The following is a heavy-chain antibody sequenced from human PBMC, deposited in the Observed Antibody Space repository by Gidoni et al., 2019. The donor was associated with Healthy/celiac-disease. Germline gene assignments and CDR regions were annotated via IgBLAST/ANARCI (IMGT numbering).Heavy chain of an antibody. Sequence: EVQLLESGGGLVQPGGSLRLSCAASGFTFSSYAMSWVRQAPGKGLEWVSAISGSGGSTYYADSVKGRFTISRDNSKNTLYLQMNSLRAEDTAVYYCAKDEPTEPQSEGRYDFWSGYPFDYWGQGTLVTVSS. CDR1: GFTFSSYA. CDR2: ISGSGGST. CDR3: AKDEPTEPQSEGRYDFWSGYPFDY. D-gene: IGHD3-3*01. J-gene: IGHJ4*02. V-gene: IGHV3-23*01.